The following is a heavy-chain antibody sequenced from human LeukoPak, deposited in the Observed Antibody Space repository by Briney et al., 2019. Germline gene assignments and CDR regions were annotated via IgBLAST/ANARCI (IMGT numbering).Heavy chain of an antibody. CDR3: AKGRYGDYVLLDY. CDR1: GFTFSSYA. CDR2: ISWNSGSI. J-gene: IGHJ4*02. D-gene: IGHD4-17*01. Sequence: GGSLRLSCAASGFTFSSYAMSWVRQAPGKGLEWVSGISWNSGSIGYADSVKGRFTISRDNAKNSLYLQMNSLRAEDTALYYCAKGRYGDYVLLDYWGQGTLVTVSS. V-gene: IGHV3-9*01.